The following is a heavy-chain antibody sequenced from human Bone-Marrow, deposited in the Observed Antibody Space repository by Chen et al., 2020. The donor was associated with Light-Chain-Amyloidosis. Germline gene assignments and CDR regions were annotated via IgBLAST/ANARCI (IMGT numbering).Heavy chain of an antibody. D-gene: IGHD3-22*01. CDR3: ARDPHKGDSSFFDY. CDR1: GFTFSSHA. Sequence: EVQRLESGGGLVQPGGSLRLSCAASGFTFSSHAMSWVRQAPGKGLEWVSAISGSGGSTYYADSVKGRFTISRDNSKNTLYLQMNSLRAEDTAVYYCARDPHKGDSSFFDYWGQGTLVTVSS. CDR2: ISGSGGST. J-gene: IGHJ4*02. V-gene: IGHV3-23*01.